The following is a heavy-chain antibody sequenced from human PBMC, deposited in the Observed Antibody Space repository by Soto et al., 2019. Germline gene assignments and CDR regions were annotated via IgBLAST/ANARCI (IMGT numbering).Heavy chain of an antibody. CDR1: GYTFTSYD. J-gene: IGHJ3*02. CDR3: ARDGYGVTTKQDDAFDI. V-gene: IGHV1-8*01. D-gene: IGHD4-17*01. CDR2: MNPNSGNT. Sequence: GASVKVSCKASGYTFTSYDINWVRQATGQGLEWMGWMNPNSGNTGYAQKFQGRVTMTRNTSISTAYMELSSLRSEDTAVYYCARDGYGVTTKQDDAFDIWGQGTMVTVSS.